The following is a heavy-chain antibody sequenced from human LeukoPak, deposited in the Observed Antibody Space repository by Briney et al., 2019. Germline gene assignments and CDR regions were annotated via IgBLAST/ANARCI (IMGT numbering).Heavy chain of an antibody. CDR2: MNPNSGGT. V-gene: IGHV1-2*02. D-gene: IGHD5-12*01. CDR1: GYTFSGYY. CDR3: ARDLQRDRLLDY. Sequence: GASVKVSCKASGYTFSGYYMHWVRQPPGQGLEWMGWMNPNSGGTNYAQKFQGRVTMTRDTSISTAYMELSRLRSDDTAVYYCARDLQRDRLLDYWGQGTLVTVSS. J-gene: IGHJ4*02.